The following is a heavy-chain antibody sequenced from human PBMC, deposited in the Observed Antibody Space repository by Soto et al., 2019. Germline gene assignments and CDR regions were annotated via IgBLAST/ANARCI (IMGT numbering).Heavy chain of an antibody. CDR3: AKAMALY. Sequence: GGSLRLSCAASGFTFNNYWMHWVRQAPGEGLVWVSRINPSGSRTNYADSVKGRFTISRDNSKNTLYLQMNSLRAEDTAVYYCAKAMALYWGQGTLVTVSS. CDR1: GFTFNNYW. V-gene: IGHV3-74*01. CDR2: INPSGSRT. J-gene: IGHJ4*02.